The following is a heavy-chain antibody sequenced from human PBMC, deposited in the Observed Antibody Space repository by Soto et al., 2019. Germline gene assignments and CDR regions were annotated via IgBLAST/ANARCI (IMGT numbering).Heavy chain of an antibody. CDR3: AKARTDQSGTYFPFDF. CDR1: GFTFSSYG. J-gene: IGHJ4*02. CDR2: INNSGSRT. D-gene: IGHD1-26*01. V-gene: IGHV3-23*01. Sequence: EVQLLESGGGFVQPGGSLRLSCAASGFTFSSYGMSWVRQAPGKGLEWVSSINNSGSRTYHADSVKGRFTISRDNSKNTLYLQMNNLRAEDTAVYYCAKARTDQSGTYFPFDFWGQGTLITVSS.